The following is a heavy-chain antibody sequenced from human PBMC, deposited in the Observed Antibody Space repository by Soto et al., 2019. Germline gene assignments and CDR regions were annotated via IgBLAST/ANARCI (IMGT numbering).Heavy chain of an antibody. V-gene: IGHV3-30*18. D-gene: IGHD6-13*01. CDR2: ILPDGSDK. J-gene: IGHJ4*02. CDR3: VQERPSTWSLDF. Sequence: QVQVVESGGGVVQPGRSLRLSCAASGFTFSSSAMHWVRRAPGKGLEWVTIILPDGSDKHYADSVNGRFTVSRDNSKNTLYLEMNNLRPEDTAVYYGVQERPSTWSLDFWGQGTLVIVSS. CDR1: GFTFSSSA.